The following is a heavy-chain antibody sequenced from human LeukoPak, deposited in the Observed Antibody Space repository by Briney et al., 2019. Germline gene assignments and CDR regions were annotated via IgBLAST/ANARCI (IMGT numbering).Heavy chain of an antibody. CDR2: IYYSGST. Sequence: SEILSLTCTVSGGSISSDYWSWIRQPPGKGLEWIGYIYYSGSTNYNPSLKSRVTISVDTSKNQFSLKLSSVTAADTAVYYCARLGYTYGPFDYWGQGTLVTASS. CDR1: GGSISSDY. V-gene: IGHV4-59*08. J-gene: IGHJ4*02. D-gene: IGHD5-18*01. CDR3: ARLGYTYGPFDY.